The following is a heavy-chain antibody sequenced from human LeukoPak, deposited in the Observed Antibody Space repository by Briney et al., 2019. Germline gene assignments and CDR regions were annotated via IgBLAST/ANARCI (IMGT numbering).Heavy chain of an antibody. CDR1: GFTFSGSA. V-gene: IGHV3-73*01. CDR3: TRLLTVYGH. D-gene: IGHD5/OR15-5a*01. CDR2: ISSRANSYAT. J-gene: IGHJ4*02. Sequence: PGGSLKLSCAASGFTFSGSAMHWVRQASGKGLEWVGRISSRANSYATAYVASLTGRFTISRDDSKHTAYPPMNSLKSEDPALYYCTRLLTVYGHWGQGTLVTVSS.